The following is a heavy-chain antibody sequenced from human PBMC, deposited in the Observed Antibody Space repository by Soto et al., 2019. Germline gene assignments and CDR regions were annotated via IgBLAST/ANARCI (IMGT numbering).Heavy chain of an antibody. CDR2: ISGSGGST. CDR3: AKGGGGYGHYYYYGMDV. V-gene: IGHV3-23*01. D-gene: IGHD5-12*01. CDR1: GFTFSRDA. Sequence: LRLSCAASGFTFSRDAMSWVRQAPGKGLEWVSAISGSGGSTYYADSVKGRFTISRDNSKNTLYLQMNSLRAEDTAVYYCAKGGGGYGHYYYYGMDVWGQGTTVTVSS. J-gene: IGHJ6*02.